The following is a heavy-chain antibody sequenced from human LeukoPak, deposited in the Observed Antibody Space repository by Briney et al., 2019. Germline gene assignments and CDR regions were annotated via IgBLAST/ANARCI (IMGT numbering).Heavy chain of an antibody. CDR2: IYHSGST. CDR3: ARGNYYDSSGYPDAFDI. D-gene: IGHD3-22*01. J-gene: IGHJ3*02. V-gene: IGHV4-30-2*01. CDR1: GGSISSGGYS. Sequence: SQTLSLTCAVSGGSISSGGYSWSWIRQPPGKGLEWIGYIYHSGSTYYNPSLKSRVTISVDRSKNQLSLKLSSVTAADTAVYYCARGNYYDSSGYPDAFDIWGQGTMVTVPS.